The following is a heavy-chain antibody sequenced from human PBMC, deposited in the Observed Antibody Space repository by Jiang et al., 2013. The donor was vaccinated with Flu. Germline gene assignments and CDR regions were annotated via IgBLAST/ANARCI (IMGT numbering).Heavy chain of an antibody. V-gene: IGHV1-69*01. J-gene: IGHJ5*02. Sequence: SGAEVKKPGSSVKVSCKASGGTFSSYAISWVRQAPGQGLEWMGGIIPIFGTANYAQKFQGRVTITADESTSTAYMELSSLRSEDTAVYYCARRRGGMATISAGRWFDPWGQGTLVTVSS. CDR3: ARRRGGMATISAGRWFDP. D-gene: IGHD5-24*01. CDR2: IIPIFGTA. CDR1: GGTFSSYA.